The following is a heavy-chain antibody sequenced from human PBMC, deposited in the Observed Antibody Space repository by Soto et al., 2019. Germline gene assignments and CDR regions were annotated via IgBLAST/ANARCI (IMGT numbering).Heavy chain of an antibody. D-gene: IGHD1-1*01. J-gene: IGHJ4*02. Sequence: QITLKESGPTLVNPTQTLTLTCTFSGFSLSTSEVGVGWIRQPPGKALEWLALIYWDDDKRYSPSLKSRLTITKDTSKNQVVLTMTNMGPVDTATYYCAFRVLERGGFDYWGQGTLVTVSS. CDR1: GFSLSTSEVG. V-gene: IGHV2-5*02. CDR3: AFRVLERGGFDY. CDR2: IYWDDDK.